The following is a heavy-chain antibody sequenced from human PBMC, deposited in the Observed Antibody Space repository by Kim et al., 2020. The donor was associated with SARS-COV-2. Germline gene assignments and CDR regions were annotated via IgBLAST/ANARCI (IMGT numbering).Heavy chain of an antibody. Sequence: AQKCQGRVTITADESTSTAYMELSSLRSEDTAVYYCARGRGGPYYYYMDVWGKGTTVTVSS. CDR3: ARGRGGPYYYYMDV. D-gene: IGHD3-16*01. J-gene: IGHJ6*03. V-gene: IGHV1-69*01.